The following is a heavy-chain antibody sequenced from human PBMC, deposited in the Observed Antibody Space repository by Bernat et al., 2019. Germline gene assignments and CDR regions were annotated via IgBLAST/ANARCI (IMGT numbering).Heavy chain of an antibody. CDR2: ISYDGSNK. J-gene: IGHJ4*02. V-gene: IGHV3-30*03. Sequence: QVQLVESGGGVVQPGRSLRLSCAVSGFTFNSYGMHWVRQAAGKGLEWVAVISYDGSNKYYGDSVKGRFTISRDNSKNTLYLQMNSLRAEDTAVYYCARDFQGYGDYARGYWGQGTLVTVSS. CDR3: ARDFQGYGDYARGY. D-gene: IGHD4-17*01. CDR1: GFTFNSYG.